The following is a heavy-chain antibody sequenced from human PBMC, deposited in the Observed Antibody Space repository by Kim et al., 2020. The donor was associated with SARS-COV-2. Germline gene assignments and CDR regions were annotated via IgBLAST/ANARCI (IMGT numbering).Heavy chain of an antibody. V-gene: IGHV6-1*01. D-gene: IGHD6-6*01. CDR2: TYYRSKWYN. CDR3: ARGRPGTFDI. Sequence: SQTLSLPCGISGDGLSSNSASWNWIRQSPSRGLEWLGRTYYRSKWYNDYAVSVKSRITINPDTSKSQFSLQLNSVTPEDTAVYYCARGRPGTFDIWGQGTMVTISS. CDR1: GDGLSSNSAS. J-gene: IGHJ3*02.